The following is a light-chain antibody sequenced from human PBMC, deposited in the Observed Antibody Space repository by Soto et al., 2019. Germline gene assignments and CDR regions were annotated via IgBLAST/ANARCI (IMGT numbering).Light chain of an antibody. CDR3: QQYGSYWT. V-gene: IGKV3-20*01. J-gene: IGKJ1*01. Sequence: ESVLTQSAGTLSLSPGERATLSCRASQSVSSSYLAWYQQKPGQAPRLLIYRASSRATGIPDRFSGSGSGTDFTLTISRLEPEDFAVYYCQQYGSYWTFGQGTKVDIK. CDR2: RAS. CDR1: QSVSSSY.